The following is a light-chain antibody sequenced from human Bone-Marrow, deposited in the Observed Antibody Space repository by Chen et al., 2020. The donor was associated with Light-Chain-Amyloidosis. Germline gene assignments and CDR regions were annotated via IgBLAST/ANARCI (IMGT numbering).Light chain of an antibody. CDR3: QSADSSGTYEVI. CDR1: DLPTKY. Sequence: SYELTHPPSVSVYPGQPARIICSGDDLPTKYAYWYQQKPGQAPVLVIHRDTERPSGISERFSGSSSGTTATLTISGVQAEDEADYHCQSADSSGTYEVIFGGGTKLTVL. CDR2: RDT. V-gene: IGLV3-25*03. J-gene: IGLJ2*01.